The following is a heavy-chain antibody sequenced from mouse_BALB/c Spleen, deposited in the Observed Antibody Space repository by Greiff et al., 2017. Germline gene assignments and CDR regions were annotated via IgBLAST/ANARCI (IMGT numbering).Heavy chain of an antibody. D-gene: IGHD1-3*01. V-gene: IGHV1-31*01. Sequence: EVQLQQSGPELVKPGASVKLSCKASGYSFTGYYMHWVKQSHVKSLEWIGRINPYNGATSYNQNFKDKASLTVDKSSSTAYMELHSLTSEDSAVYYCAKVGSLYFDYWGQGTTLTVSS. CDR2: INPYNGAT. CDR3: AKVGSLYFDY. CDR1: GYSFTGYY. J-gene: IGHJ2*01.